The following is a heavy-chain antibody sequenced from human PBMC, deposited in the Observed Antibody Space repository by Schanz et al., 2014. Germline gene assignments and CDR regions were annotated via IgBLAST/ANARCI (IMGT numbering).Heavy chain of an antibody. Sequence: QVQLVQSGAEVKEPGASVKVSCLASGYSFIGHFLHWMRQAPGQGPEWMGRISPTTGNTNYAQKFQGRVTMTRDTALSTTYMELRRLNSDDTAMYWCAREVGYSDTMTGGVDVWGQGTTVIVSS. V-gene: IGHV1-2*06. CDR1: GYSFIGHF. D-gene: IGHD3-9*01. J-gene: IGHJ6*02. CDR3: AREVGYSDTMTGGVDV. CDR2: ISPTTGNT.